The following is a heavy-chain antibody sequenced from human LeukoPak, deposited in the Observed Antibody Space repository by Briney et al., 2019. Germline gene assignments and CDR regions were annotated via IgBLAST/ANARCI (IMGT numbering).Heavy chain of an antibody. CDR3: AKSRSSSSSHFDY. CDR2: ISGSGKTT. V-gene: IGHV3-23*01. D-gene: IGHD2-2*01. CDR1: GFTFSSYA. J-gene: IGHJ4*02. Sequence: GGSLRLSCAASGFTFSSYAMSWVRQAPGKGLEWVSTISGSGKTTYYTDSVKGRFTISRDNSKNTLYLQMNSLSAEDTAVYYCAKSRSSSSSHFDYWGQGTLVTVSS.